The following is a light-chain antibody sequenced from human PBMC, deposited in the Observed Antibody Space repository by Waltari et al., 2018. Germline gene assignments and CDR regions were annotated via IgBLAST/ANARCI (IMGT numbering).Light chain of an antibody. CDR3: QQYNNWFGT. CDR2: GVS. V-gene: IGKV3-15*01. J-gene: IGKJ1*01. Sequence: EIVMTQSPATLSVSPGERATLSCRASQSVSSNLAWYQQKPGQAPRLLIYGVSTRATGIPARFSGSGSGTEFTLTISSLQSEDFAVYYCQQYNNWFGTFGQGTKVEIK. CDR1: QSVSSN.